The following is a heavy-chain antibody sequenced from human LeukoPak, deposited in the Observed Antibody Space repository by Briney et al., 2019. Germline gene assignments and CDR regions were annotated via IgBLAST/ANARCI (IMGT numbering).Heavy chain of an antibody. Sequence: ASVKASCKASGYTFTSYGISWVRQAPGQGLEWMGWISAYNGNTNYAQKLQGRVTMTTDTSTSTAYMELRSLRSDDTAVYYRARSYSSSSRGAYYYYMDVWGKGTTVTVSS. D-gene: IGHD6-6*01. CDR1: GYTFTSYG. V-gene: IGHV1-18*01. CDR2: ISAYNGNT. J-gene: IGHJ6*03. CDR3: ARSYSSSSRGAYYYYMDV.